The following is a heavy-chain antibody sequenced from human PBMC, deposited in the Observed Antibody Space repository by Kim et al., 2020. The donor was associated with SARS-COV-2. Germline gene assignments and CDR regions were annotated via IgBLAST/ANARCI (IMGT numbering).Heavy chain of an antibody. Sequence: SVKVSCKASGGTFSSYAISWVRQAPGQGLEWMGGIIPIFGTANYAQKFQGRVTITADESTSTAYMELSSLRSEDTAVYYCARAYRGRDYSSGWYDFDYWGQGTLVTVSS. D-gene: IGHD6-19*01. CDR1: GGTFSSYA. CDR3: ARAYRGRDYSSGWYDFDY. J-gene: IGHJ4*02. CDR2: IIPIFGTA. V-gene: IGHV1-69*13.